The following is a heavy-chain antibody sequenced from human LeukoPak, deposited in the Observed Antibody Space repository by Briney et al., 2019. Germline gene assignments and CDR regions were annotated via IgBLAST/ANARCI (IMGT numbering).Heavy chain of an antibody. Sequence: GRSLRLSCAASGFTFDDYAKHGVRQAPGKGLEWVSGISWNSGSIGYADSVKGRFTISRDNAKNSLYLQMNSLRAEDMALYYCAKGGGGYSYYYYMDVWGKGTTVTVSS. CDR3: AKGGGGYSYYYYMDV. CDR2: ISWNSGSI. J-gene: IGHJ6*03. CDR1: GFTFDDYA. D-gene: IGHD3-10*01. V-gene: IGHV3-9*03.